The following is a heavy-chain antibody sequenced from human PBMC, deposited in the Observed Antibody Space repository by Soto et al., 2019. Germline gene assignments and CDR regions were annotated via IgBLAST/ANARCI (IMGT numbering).Heavy chain of an antibody. V-gene: IGHV3-30*18. CDR1: GFTFSNYG. J-gene: IGHJ1*01. CDR2: ISDDGVSK. D-gene: IGHD3-22*01. CDR3: AKHKYQDYTDSSGYVFQ. Sequence: GGSLRLSCAASGFTFSNYGMHWVRQAPGKGLEWVAVISDDGVSKYYADSVQGRFTISRDNSESAVFLQMNSLRPDDTALYFCAKHKYQDYTDSSGYVFQ.